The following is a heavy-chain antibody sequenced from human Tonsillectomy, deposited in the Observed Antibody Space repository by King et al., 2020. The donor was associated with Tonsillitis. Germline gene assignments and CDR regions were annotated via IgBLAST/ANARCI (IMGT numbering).Heavy chain of an antibody. CDR3: ARDAEYYCDSSGYPSEGS. V-gene: IGHV1-18*01. Sequence: VQLVESGAEVKKPGASVKVSCKASGYTFTSYGISWVRQAPGQGLEWMGWISAYNGNTNYAPKLQGRVTMTTDTSTSTAYIELRSLRSDATAVDYFARDAEYYCDSSGYPSEGSWGPGTLVTVSS. J-gene: IGHJ4*02. D-gene: IGHD3-22*01. CDR1: GYTFTSYG. CDR2: ISAYNGNT.